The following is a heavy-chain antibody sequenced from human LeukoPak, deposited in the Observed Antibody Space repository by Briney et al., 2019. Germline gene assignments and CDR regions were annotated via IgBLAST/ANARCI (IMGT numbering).Heavy chain of an antibody. CDR1: GGTFSSYA. CDR3: ARDLITSFGEVINHDAFDI. J-gene: IGHJ3*02. Sequence: PGSSVKVSCKASGGTFSSYAISWVRQAPGQGLEWMGIINPSVGSTNYAQNFQGRVTMTRDTSTSTVYMELSSLRSEDTAVYYCARDLITSFGEVINHDAFDIWGQGTMVTVSS. V-gene: IGHV1-46*01. CDR2: INPSVGST. D-gene: IGHD3-3*01.